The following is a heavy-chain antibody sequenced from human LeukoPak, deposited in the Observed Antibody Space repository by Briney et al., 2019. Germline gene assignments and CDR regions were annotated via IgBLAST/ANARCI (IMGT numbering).Heavy chain of an antibody. Sequence: PSETLSLTCTVSGYSISSGYYWGWIRQPPGKGLEWIGNFYHSGSTYYNPSLKSRVTMSVDTSKNQFSLKLSSVTAADTAVYYCARSSGSLFDYWGQGTLVTVSS. V-gene: IGHV4-38-2*02. CDR1: GYSISSGYY. D-gene: IGHD1-26*01. CDR3: ARSSGSLFDY. CDR2: FYHSGST. J-gene: IGHJ4*02.